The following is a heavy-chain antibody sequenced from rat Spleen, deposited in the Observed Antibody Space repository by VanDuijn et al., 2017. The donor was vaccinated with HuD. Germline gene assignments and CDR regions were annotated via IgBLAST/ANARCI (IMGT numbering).Heavy chain of an antibody. CDR3: TTELTGYVTIDWFAY. CDR2: ISYDGGST. J-gene: IGHJ3*01. V-gene: IGHV5-20*01. Sequence: EVQLVESGGGLVQPGRSLKLSCAASGFTFSDYYMAWVRQAPTKGLEWVASISYDGGSTYYRDCVKGRFTISRDNAKSSLYLQMDSLRSEDTATYYCTTELTGYVTIDWFAYWGQGTLVTVSS. D-gene: IGHD1-6*01. CDR1: GFTFSDYY.